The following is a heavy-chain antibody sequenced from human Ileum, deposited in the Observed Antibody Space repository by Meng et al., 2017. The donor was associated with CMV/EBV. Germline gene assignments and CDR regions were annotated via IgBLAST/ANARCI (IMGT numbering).Heavy chain of an antibody. D-gene: IGHD3-3*01. V-gene: IGHV4-39*07. J-gene: IGHJ4*02. CDR2: IYYSGST. CDR1: GGSISSSSYY. Sequence: GSLRLSCTVSGGSISSSSYYWGWIRQPPGKGREWIGSIYYSGSTYYNPSLKSRVTISVDTSKNQFSLKLSSVTAADTAVYYCARAPYDFWSGYNYYFDYWGQGTLVTVSS. CDR3: ARAPYDFWSGYNYYFDY.